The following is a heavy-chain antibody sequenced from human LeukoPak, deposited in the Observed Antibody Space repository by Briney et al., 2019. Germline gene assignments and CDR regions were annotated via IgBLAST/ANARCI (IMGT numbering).Heavy chain of an antibody. Sequence: GASVKVSCKASGYTFTNYGISWVRQAPGQGLEWMGWISAYNGNTNYAQKLQGRVTMTTDTSTSTAYMELRSLRSEDTAVYYCAVGYYYGSGSKSQIDYWGQGTLVTVSS. J-gene: IGHJ4*02. CDR1: GYTFTNYG. D-gene: IGHD3-10*01. V-gene: IGHV1-18*01. CDR3: AVGYYYGSGSKSQIDY. CDR2: ISAYNGNT.